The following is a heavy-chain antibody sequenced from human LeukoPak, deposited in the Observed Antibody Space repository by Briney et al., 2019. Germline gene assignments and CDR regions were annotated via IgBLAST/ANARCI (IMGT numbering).Heavy chain of an antibody. D-gene: IGHD6-19*01. CDR3: ARGQWLVRVYFDY. CDR2: IYHSGST. CDR1: GYSISSGYY. V-gene: IGHV4-38-2*01. Sequence: SETLSLTCAVSGYSISSGYYWGWIRQPPGKGLEWIGSIYHSGSTYYNPSLTSRVTISVDTSKNQFSLKLSSVTAADTAVYYCARGQWLVRVYFDYWGQGTLVTVSS. J-gene: IGHJ4*02.